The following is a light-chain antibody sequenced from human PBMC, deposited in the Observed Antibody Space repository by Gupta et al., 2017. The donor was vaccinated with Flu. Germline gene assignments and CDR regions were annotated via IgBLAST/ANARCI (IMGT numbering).Light chain of an antibody. Sequence: DIQMTQSLSSLSASVGDRVTITCRASQSISSYLNWYQQKPGKAPKLLIYAASSWQSGVPSRFSGSGSGTDFTLTISRLQPEDFATYYCQQTNSTPLYTFGQATKLEIK. J-gene: IGKJ2*01. CDR3: QQTNSTPLYT. CDR1: QSISSY. V-gene: IGKV1-39*01. CDR2: AAS.